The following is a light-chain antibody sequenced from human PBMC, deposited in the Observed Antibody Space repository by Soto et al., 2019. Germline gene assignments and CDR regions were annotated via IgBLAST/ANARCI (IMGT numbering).Light chain of an antibody. Sequence: QSVLTQPASVSGSPEQSITISCTGTSSDVGGYNYVSWYQQHPGKAPKFMIYNVSNRPSGVSTHFSGSKSGNTASLTISWLQAEDEADYYCNSYTTSNTRQIVFGTGTKVTVL. V-gene: IGLV2-14*01. CDR2: NVS. CDR3: NSYTTSNTRQIV. CDR1: SSDVGGYNY. J-gene: IGLJ1*01.